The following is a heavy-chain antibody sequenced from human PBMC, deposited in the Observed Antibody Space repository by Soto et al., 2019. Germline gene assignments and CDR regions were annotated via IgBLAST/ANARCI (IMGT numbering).Heavy chain of an antibody. CDR2: ISSSSTI. V-gene: IGHV3-48*02. CDR3: ARDTIEGGMDV. J-gene: IGHJ6*02. Sequence: WSLRLSCAASGFTFSSYSMNWVRQAPGKGLEWVSYISSSSTIYYADSVKGRFTISRDNAKNSLYLQMNSLRDEDTAVYYCARDTIEGGMDVWRQGTTVTVSS. D-gene: IGHD3-3*01. CDR1: GFTFSSYS.